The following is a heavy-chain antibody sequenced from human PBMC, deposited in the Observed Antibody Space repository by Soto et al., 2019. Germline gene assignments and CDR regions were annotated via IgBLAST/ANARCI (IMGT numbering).Heavy chain of an antibody. V-gene: IGHV4-59*12. CDR2: IYYSGST. D-gene: IGHD1-26*01. CDR1: GGSISSYY. Sequence: SETLSLTCTVSGGSISSYYWSWIRQPPGKGLEWIGYIYYSGSTNYNPSLKSRVTISVDTSKNQFSLKLSSVTAADTAVYYCAAGLIVGVRVDAFDIWGQGTMVTVSS. J-gene: IGHJ3*02. CDR3: AAGLIVGVRVDAFDI.